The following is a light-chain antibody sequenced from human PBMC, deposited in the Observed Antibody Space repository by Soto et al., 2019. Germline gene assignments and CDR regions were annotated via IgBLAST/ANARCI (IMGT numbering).Light chain of an antibody. J-gene: IGKJ4*01. V-gene: IGKV1-39*01. CDR3: QQSYSTPLLT. CDR1: QSISSY. Sequence: DIQMTQSPSSLSASVGDRVTITCRASQSISSYLNWYQQKTGKAPKLLIYAASSLQSGVPSRFSGSGSGTEVTLTISSRQTEDFETYYCQQSYSTPLLTFGGGTKVEIK. CDR2: AAS.